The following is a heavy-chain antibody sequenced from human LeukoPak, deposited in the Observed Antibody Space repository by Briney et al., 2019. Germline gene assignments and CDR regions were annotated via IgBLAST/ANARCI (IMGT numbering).Heavy chain of an antibody. CDR2: ISGSGGST. V-gene: IGHV3-23*01. CDR3: AKGREANLYYFDY. J-gene: IGHJ4*02. D-gene: IGHD4/OR15-4a*01. CDR1: GFTLSSYA. Sequence: GGSLRLSCAASGFTLSSYAMSWVRQAPGKGLEWVSAISGSGGSTYYADSVKGRFTISGDNSKNTLYLQMNSLRAEDTAVYYCAKGREANLYYFDYWGQGTLVTVSX.